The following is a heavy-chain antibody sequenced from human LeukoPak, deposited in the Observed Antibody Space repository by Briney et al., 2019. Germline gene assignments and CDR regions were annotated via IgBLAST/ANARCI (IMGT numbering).Heavy chain of an antibody. CDR3: ARVAYTTSWNNDY. Sequence: ASVKVSCKASGYTFTTYDIGWVRQASGQGLEWMGWVNPYSGNTAYAQKFQGRVTMTRDTSISTAYMELNSPRSEDTAVYYCARVAYTTSWNNDYWGQGTLVTVSS. D-gene: IGHD1/OR15-1a*01. CDR2: VNPYSGNT. V-gene: IGHV1-8*01. J-gene: IGHJ4*02. CDR1: GYTFTTYD.